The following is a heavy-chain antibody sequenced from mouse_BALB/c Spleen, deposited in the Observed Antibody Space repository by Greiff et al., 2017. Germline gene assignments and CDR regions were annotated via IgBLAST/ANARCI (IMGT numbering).Heavy chain of an antibody. CDR2: IRLKSDNYAT. CDR3: TGTIYDGYPYAMDY. V-gene: IGHV6-3*01. D-gene: IGHD2-3*01. Sequence: EVQLVESGGGLVQPGGSMKLSCVASGFTFSSYWMSWVRQSPEKGLEWVAEIRLKSDNYATHYAESVKGKFTISRDDSKSRLYLQMNSLRAEDTGIYYCTGTIYDGYPYAMDYWGQGTSVTVSS. J-gene: IGHJ4*01. CDR1: GFTFSSYW.